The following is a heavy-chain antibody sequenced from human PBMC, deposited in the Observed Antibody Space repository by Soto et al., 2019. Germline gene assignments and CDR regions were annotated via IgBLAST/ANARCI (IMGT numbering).Heavy chain of an antibody. CDR1: GFTFSGYT. J-gene: IGHJ3*02. CDR3: ARLTYCSGGSCYDPDAFDI. V-gene: IGHV3-21*01. D-gene: IGHD2-15*01. CDR2: ITSTGTYI. Sequence: EEQLVESGGGLVKPGGSLRLSCAASGFTFSGYTMNWVRQPPGKGLEWVSSITSTGTYIYYADSVKGRFAISRDNAKNSLYLQMNSLRAEDTAVYYCARLTYCSGGSCYDPDAFDIWGQGTMVTVS.